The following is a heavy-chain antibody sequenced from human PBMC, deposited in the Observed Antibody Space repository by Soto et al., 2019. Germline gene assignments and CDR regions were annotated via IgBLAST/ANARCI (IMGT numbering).Heavy chain of an antibody. D-gene: IGHD5-12*01. CDR1: GFTFSSHW. V-gene: IGHV3-74*01. CDR2: INGDGSST. J-gene: IGHJ4*02. CDR3: ARSRDGYNVFGDC. Sequence: EVQLVESGAGLAQPGGSLRLSCAASGFTFSSHWIHWVRQAPGKGLVWVSRINGDGSSTSYADSVKGRFTISRDNAKTTLYLQMNSLRVEDTAVYYCARSRDGYNVFGDCWGQGALVTVSS.